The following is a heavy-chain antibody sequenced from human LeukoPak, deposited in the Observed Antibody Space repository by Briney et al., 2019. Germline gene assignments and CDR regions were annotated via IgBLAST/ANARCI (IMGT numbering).Heavy chain of an antibody. D-gene: IGHD3-3*01. CDR2: IYYSGST. CDR1: GGSISSGSYY. J-gene: IGHJ6*03. CDR3: ARLEWLGLNKIVARYMDV. Sequence: PSQTLSLTCTVSGGSISSGSYYWSWIRQPPGKGLEWIGYIYYSGSTNYNPSLKSRVTISVDTSKNQFSLKLSSVTAADTAVYYCARLEWLGLNKIVARYMDVWGKGTTVTVSS. V-gene: IGHV4-61*01.